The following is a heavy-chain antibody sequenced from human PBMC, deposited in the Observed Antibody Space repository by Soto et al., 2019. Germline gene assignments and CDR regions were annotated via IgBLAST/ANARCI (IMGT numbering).Heavy chain of an antibody. CDR3: ASQVSTADLNALDI. CDR1: GFTFSSYG. Sequence: GGSLRLSCAASGFTFSSYGMHWVRQAPGKGLEWVAVIWYDGSNKYYADSVKGRFTISRDNSKNTLYLQMNSLRAEDTAVYYCASQVSTADLNALDIWGQGTMITVSS. D-gene: IGHD5-12*01. J-gene: IGHJ3*02. CDR2: IWYDGSNK. V-gene: IGHV3-33*01.